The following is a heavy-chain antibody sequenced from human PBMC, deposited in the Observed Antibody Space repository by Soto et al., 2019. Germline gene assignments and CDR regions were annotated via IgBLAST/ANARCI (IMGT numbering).Heavy chain of an antibody. D-gene: IGHD6-13*01. CDR3: ARSLLAAAGYYYYGMDV. CDR2: IYYSGST. J-gene: IGHJ6*02. V-gene: IGHV4-61*01. CDR1: GGSVSSGSYY. Sequence: SETLSLTCTVSGGSVSSGSYYWSWIRQPPGKGLEWIGYIYYSGSTNYNPSLKSRVTISVDTSKNQFSLKLSSVTAADTAVYYCARSLLAAAGYYYYGMDVWGQGTTVTVSS.